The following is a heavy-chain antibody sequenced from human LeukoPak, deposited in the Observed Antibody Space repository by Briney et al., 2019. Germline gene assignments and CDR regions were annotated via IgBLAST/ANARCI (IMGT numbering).Heavy chain of an antibody. D-gene: IGHD3-10*01. V-gene: IGHV1-69*13. J-gene: IGHJ5*02. CDR1: GYTFTSYD. Sequence: SVKVSCMASGYTFTSYDISWVRQAPGQGLEWMGGIIPIFGTANYAQKFQGRVTITADESTSTAYMELSSLRVEDTAVYYCARQGLDYYGSGIYYNWFDPWGQGTLVTVSS. CDR2: IIPIFGTA. CDR3: ARQGLDYYGSGIYYNWFDP.